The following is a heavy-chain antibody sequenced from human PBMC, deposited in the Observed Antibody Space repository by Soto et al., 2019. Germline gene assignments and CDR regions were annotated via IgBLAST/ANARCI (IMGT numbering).Heavy chain of an antibody. CDR2: IYYSGST. CDR3: ARSGVVVPAAAPNYYYMDV. Sequence: SETLSLTCTVSGGSISSGGYYWSWIRQHPGKGLEWIGYIYYSGSTYYNPSLKSRVTISVDTSKNQFSLKLSSVTAADTAVYYCARSGVVVPAAAPNYYYMDVWGKGTTVTVSS. D-gene: IGHD2-2*01. V-gene: IGHV4-31*03. CDR1: GGSISSGGYY. J-gene: IGHJ6*03.